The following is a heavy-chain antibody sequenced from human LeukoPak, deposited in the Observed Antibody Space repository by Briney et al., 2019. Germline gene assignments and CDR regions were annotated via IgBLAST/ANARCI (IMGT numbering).Heavy chain of an antibody. CDR1: GGSFSGYY. CDR3: ARVISGWYYYYYMDV. V-gene: IGHV4-34*01. Sequence: SETLSLTCAVYGGSFSGYYWSWIRQPPGKGLEWIGEINHSGSTNYNPSLKSRVTISVDTSKNQFSLKLSSVTAADTAVYYCARVISGWYYYYYMDVWGKGTTVTVSS. CDR2: INHSGST. D-gene: IGHD6-19*01. J-gene: IGHJ6*03.